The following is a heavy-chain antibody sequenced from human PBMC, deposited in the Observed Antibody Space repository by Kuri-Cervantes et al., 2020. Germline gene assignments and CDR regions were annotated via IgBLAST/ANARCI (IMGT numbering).Heavy chain of an antibody. Sequence: GGSLRLSCAASGFTFSNYNINWVRQAPGKGLEWVSSIGTSRNYIYYADSVKGRFTISRDNTKNSLYLQMNGLRAEDSAVYYCARDGDSSGWDFDYWGQGTLVTVSS. D-gene: IGHD6-19*01. CDR3: ARDGDSSGWDFDY. J-gene: IGHJ4*02. V-gene: IGHV3-21*01. CDR1: GFTFSNYN. CDR2: IGTSRNYI.